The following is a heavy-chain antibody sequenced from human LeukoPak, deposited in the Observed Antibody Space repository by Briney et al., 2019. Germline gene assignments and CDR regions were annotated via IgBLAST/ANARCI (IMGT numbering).Heavy chain of an antibody. CDR2: ISSSSSYI. CDR1: GFTFSSYS. Sequence: GGSLRLSCAASGFTFSSYSMNWVRQAPGKGLEWVSSISSSSSYIYYADSVKGRFTISRDNAKNSLYLQMNSLRAEDTAVYYCAPHLNSGSYSFHYWGQGTLVTVSS. V-gene: IGHV3-21*01. CDR3: APHLNSGSYSFHY. D-gene: IGHD1-26*01. J-gene: IGHJ4*02.